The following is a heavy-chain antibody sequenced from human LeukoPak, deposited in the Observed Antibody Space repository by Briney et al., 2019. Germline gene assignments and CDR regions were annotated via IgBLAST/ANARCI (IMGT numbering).Heavy chain of an antibody. CDR1: KFTFSNYW. Sequence: GGSLRLSCAASKFTFSNYWMIWVRQAPGKGLEWVANIKHDGTETNYVDSVKGRFTISRGNAKNSLHLQMNTLRAEDTAVYYCARERDGRFFDYWGQGTLVTVSS. CDR2: IKHDGTET. J-gene: IGHJ4*02. CDR3: ARERDGRFFDY. D-gene: IGHD5-24*01. V-gene: IGHV3-7*01.